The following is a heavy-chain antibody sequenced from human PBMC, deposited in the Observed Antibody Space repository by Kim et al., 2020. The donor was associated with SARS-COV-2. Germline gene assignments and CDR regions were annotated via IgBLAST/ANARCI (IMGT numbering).Heavy chain of an antibody. D-gene: IGHD2-2*01. V-gene: IGHV3-23*01. CDR2: GGTT. Sequence: GGTTYYADSVEGRFTVSRDNSKNTLYLQMNSLRAEDTALYYCARGISSTDYWGQGTLVTVSS. CDR3: ARGISSTDY. J-gene: IGHJ4*02.